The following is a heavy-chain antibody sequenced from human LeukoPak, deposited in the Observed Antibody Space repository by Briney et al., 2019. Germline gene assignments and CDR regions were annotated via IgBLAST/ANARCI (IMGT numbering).Heavy chain of an antibody. D-gene: IGHD6-13*01. CDR3: ARQSWSRVSNYFDY. V-gene: IGHV4-59*08. CDR2: IYYSGST. Sequence: SETLSLTCTVYGGSFSSYYWSWIRQPPGKGLEWIGYIYYSGSTNYNPSLKSRVTISVDTSKNQFSLKLSSVTAADTAVYYCARQSWSRVSNYFDYWGQGTLVTVSS. CDR1: GGSFSSYY. J-gene: IGHJ4*02.